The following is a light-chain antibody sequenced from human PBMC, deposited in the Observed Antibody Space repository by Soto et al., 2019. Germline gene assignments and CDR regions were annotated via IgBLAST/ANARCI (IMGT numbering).Light chain of an antibody. CDR1: QSVGTF. V-gene: IGKV3-20*01. CDR3: QQYGSSGT. Sequence: EIVLTQSPATLSLSPGERATLSCRASQSVGTFFAWYQQKPGQAPRLLIYDASNRATGIPDRFSGSGSGTDFTLTISRLEPEDFAVYYCQQYGSSGTFGQGTKVDIK. J-gene: IGKJ1*01. CDR2: DAS.